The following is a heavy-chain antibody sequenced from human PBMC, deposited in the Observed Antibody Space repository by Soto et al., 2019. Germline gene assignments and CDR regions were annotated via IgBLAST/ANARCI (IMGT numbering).Heavy chain of an antibody. J-gene: IGHJ6*02. Sequence: QVPLVQSGAEVKKPGASVKVSCKASGYTFTSYDINWVRQATGQGLEWMGWMNPNSGNTGYAQKFQGRVTMTRNTSISTAYMELSSLRSEDTAVYYCARFPFRSGSYYYYGMDVWGQGTTVTVSS. CDR2: MNPNSGNT. D-gene: IGHD3-3*01. V-gene: IGHV1-8*01. CDR1: GYTFTSYD. CDR3: ARFPFRSGSYYYYGMDV.